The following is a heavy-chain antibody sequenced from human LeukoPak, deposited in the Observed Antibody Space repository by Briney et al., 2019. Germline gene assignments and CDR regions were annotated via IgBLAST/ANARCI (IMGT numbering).Heavy chain of an antibody. CDR1: GGSISSYY. V-gene: IGHV4-59*01. CDR3: ARGANYYDFWSGYYDFDV. Sequence: SETLSLTCTVSGGSISSYYWSWIRQPPGKGLEWIGYIYYSGSTNYNPSLKSRVTISVDTSKNQFSLKLSSVTAADTAVYYCARGANYYDFWSGYYDFDVWGKGTTVTVSS. CDR2: IYYSGST. D-gene: IGHD3-3*01. J-gene: IGHJ6*04.